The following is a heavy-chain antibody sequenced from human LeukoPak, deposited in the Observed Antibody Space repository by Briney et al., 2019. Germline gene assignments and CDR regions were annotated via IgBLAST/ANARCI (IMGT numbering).Heavy chain of an antibody. Sequence: GGSLKLSCAASGFTFSGSAMHWVRQASGKGLEWVGRIRSKANSYATAYAASVKGRFTISRDDSKNTAYLQMNSLKTEDTAVYYCTRGSYYDFWSGQGDFDYWGQETLVTVSS. D-gene: IGHD3-3*01. V-gene: IGHV3-73*01. CDR1: GFTFSGSA. J-gene: IGHJ4*02. CDR2: IRSKANSYAT. CDR3: TRGSYYDFWSGQGDFDY.